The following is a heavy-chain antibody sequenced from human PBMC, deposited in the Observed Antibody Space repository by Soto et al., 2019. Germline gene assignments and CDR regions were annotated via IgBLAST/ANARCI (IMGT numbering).Heavy chain of an antibody. D-gene: IGHD3-16*02. V-gene: IGHV3-30-3*01. J-gene: IGHJ4*02. CDR2: ISYDGSNK. Sequence: QVQLVESGGGVVQPGRSLRLSCAASRFTFSSYAMHWVRQAPGKGLEWVAVISYDGSNKYYADSVKGRFTISRDNSKNTLYLQMNSLRAEDTAVYYCAREAKDYDYVWGSYRYRGHYFDYWGQGTLVTVSS. CDR1: RFTFSSYA. CDR3: AREAKDYDYVWGSYRYRGHYFDY.